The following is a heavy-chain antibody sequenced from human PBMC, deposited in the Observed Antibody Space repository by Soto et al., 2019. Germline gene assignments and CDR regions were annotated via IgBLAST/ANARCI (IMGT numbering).Heavy chain of an antibody. J-gene: IGHJ4*02. D-gene: IGHD3-22*01. CDR2: IYDNGIT. CDR3: ASTYDSNGYANEFDS. V-gene: IGHV4-59*12. CDR1: GRSITSYY. Sequence: QVVLQESGPGLVKPSETLSLTSSVSGRSITSYYWSWVRQPPGKGLEWIGYIYDNGITSQNPSLKSRVTMSADTSQNQFSLKLTSVTGADSAVYYCASTYDSNGYANEFDSWGQGILVTVTS.